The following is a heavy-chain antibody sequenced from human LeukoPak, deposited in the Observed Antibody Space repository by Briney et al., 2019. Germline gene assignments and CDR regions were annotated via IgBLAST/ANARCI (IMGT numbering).Heavy chain of an antibody. V-gene: IGHV3-30-3*01. CDR2: ISYDGSNK. CDR1: GFTFSSYA. Sequence: GGSLRLSCAASGFTFSSYAMSWVRQAPGKGLEWVAVISYDGSNKYYADSVKGRLTISRDNSKNTLYLQMNSLRAEDTAVYYCARDNTISGVVGAFDIWGQGTMVTVSS. D-gene: IGHD3-3*01. J-gene: IGHJ3*02. CDR3: ARDNTISGVVGAFDI.